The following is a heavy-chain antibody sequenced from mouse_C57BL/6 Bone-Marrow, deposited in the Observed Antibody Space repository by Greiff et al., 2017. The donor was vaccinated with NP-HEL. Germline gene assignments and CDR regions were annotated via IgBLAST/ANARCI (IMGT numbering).Heavy chain of an antibody. Sequence: QVQLKESGPGLVQPSQSLSITCTVSGFSLTSYGVHWVRQSPGKGLEWLGVIWSGGSTDYNAAFISRLSISKDNSKSQVFFKMNSLQADDTAIYYCARMGYYYYGSSLDYWGQGTTLTVSS. CDR3: ARMGYYYYGSSLDY. CDR1: GFSLTSYG. J-gene: IGHJ2*01. V-gene: IGHV2-2*01. CDR2: IWSGGST. D-gene: IGHD1-1*01.